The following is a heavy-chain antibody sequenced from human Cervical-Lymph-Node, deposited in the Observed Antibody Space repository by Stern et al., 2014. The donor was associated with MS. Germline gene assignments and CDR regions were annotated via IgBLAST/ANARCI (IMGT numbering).Heavy chain of an antibody. J-gene: IGHJ5*02. V-gene: IGHV3-66*02. CDR2: MYSGGST. CDR3: ARGWLAS. D-gene: IGHD6-19*01. Sequence: EVQLVESGGGLVQPGGSLRLSCVISGFTVNSNYMTWARPAPGKGLECVSVMYSGGSTLYADSVKGRFTISRDNSKNTLFLQMNSLRPEDTAVYFCARGWLASWGQGTLVTVSS. CDR1: GFTVNSNY.